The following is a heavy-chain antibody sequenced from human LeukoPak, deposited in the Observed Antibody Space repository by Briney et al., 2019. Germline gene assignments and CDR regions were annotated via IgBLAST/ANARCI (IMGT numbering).Heavy chain of an antibody. CDR2: VSSSSSTI. CDR3: ARWKSYDFWSGYYPAGYFDY. V-gene: IGHV3-48*01. CDR1: GFTFSSYS. J-gene: IGHJ4*02. D-gene: IGHD3-3*01. Sequence: GGSLRLSCAASGFTFSSYSMNWVRQAPGKGLEWVSYVSSSSSTIYYADSVKGRFTISRDNAKNSLYLQMKSLRAEDTAVYYCARWKSYDFWSGYYPAGYFDYWGQGTLVTVSS.